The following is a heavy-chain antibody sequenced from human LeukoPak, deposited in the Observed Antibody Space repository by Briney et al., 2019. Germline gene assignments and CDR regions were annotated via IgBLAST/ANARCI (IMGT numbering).Heavy chain of an antibody. V-gene: IGHV4-39*07. CDR1: GGSISSSSYY. Sequence: SETLSLTCTVSGGSISSSSYYWGWIRQPPGKGLEWIGSIYYSGSTYYNPSLKSRVTISVDTSKNQFSLKLSSVTAADTAVYYCARDRAPLTYYYDSSGYPDAFDIWGQGTMVTVSS. CDR3: ARDRAPLTYYYDSSGYPDAFDI. J-gene: IGHJ3*02. CDR2: IYYSGST. D-gene: IGHD3-22*01.